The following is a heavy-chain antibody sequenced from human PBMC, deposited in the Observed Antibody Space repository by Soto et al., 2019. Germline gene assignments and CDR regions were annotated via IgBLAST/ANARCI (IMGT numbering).Heavy chain of an antibody. V-gene: IGHV3-30-3*01. CDR2: ISNDASSK. Sequence: GGSLRLACAASGFTFSSFAMHWVRQTPGKGLEWVSVISNDASSKYYADSVKGRFTISRDNSKNTLNLQMNSLGTEDTAVYYCARDHTTSAWSGPPLSFASWGQGTLVTVSS. CDR3: ARDHTTSAWSGPPLSFAS. J-gene: IGHJ4*02. D-gene: IGHD6-19*01. CDR1: GFTFSSFA.